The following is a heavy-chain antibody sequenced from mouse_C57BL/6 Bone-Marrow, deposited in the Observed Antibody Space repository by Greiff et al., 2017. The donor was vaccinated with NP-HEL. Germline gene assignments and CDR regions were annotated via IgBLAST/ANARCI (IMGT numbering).Heavy chain of an antibody. CDR2: FYPGSGSI. V-gene: IGHV1-62-2*01. CDR1: GYTFTEYT. Sequence: QVQLKQSGAELVKPGASVKLSCKASGYTFTEYTIHWVKQRSGQGLEWIGWFYPGSGSIKYNEKFKDKATLTADKSSSTVYMELSRLTSEDSAVYFCARHEGPHYYGSPYYAMDYWGQGTSVTVSS. D-gene: IGHD1-1*01. CDR3: ARHEGPHYYGSPYYAMDY. J-gene: IGHJ4*01.